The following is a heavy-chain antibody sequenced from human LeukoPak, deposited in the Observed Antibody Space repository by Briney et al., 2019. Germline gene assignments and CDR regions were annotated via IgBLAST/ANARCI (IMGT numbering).Heavy chain of an antibody. CDR3: VRDGGEGNWFDP. J-gene: IGHJ5*02. CDR2: INPSGGST. Sequence: ASVKVSCKASGYTFTSYYMHWVRQAPGQGLEWMGIINPSGGSTSYAQKFQGRVTMTRDMSTSTVYMELSSLRSEDTAVYYCVRDGGEGNWFDPWGQGTLVAVSS. V-gene: IGHV1-46*01. D-gene: IGHD3-10*01. CDR1: GYTFTSYY.